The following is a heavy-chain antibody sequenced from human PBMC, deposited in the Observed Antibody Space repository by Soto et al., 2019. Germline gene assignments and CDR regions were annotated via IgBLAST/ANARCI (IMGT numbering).Heavy chain of an antibody. CDR3: ARPSANWGFDF. CDR2: ISAYNGNT. D-gene: IGHD7-27*01. V-gene: IGHV1-18*01. CDR1: GYTFTSYG. J-gene: IGHJ4*01. Sequence: ASVKVSCKASGYTFTSYGISWVRQAPRQGLEGMGWISAYNGNTNYAQKLQGRVTMTTDTSTSTAVMELRSLRSADTAVYYCARPSANWGFDFWGQGTLVTVSS.